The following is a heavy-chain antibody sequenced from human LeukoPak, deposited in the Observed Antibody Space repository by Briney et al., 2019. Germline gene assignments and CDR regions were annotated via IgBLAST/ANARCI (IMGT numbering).Heavy chain of an antibody. D-gene: IGHD1-14*01. CDR3: ATAVSRYTLTWGGFDI. J-gene: IGHJ3*02. Sequence: GGSLRLSRAASGFTFSNAWMNWVRQAPRKGLEWVGRIRRITDGGTTGYAAPVKGRFTISRDDSKNTLYLQMNSLKTEDAGVYYCATAVSRYTLTWGGFDIWGQGTRVTVSS. CDR1: GFTFSNAW. CDR2: IRRITDGGTT. V-gene: IGHV3-15*01.